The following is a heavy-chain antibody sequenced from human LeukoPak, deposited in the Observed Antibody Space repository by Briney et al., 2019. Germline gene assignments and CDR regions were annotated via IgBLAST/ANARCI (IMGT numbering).Heavy chain of an antibody. CDR3: AREERILGYCSGGSCYPVNLVDY. CDR2: LNPHNGDT. D-gene: IGHD2-15*01. V-gene: IGHV1-2*02. Sequence: ASVKVSCKASGYTFTGYYMHWVRQAPGQGLEWMGWLNPHNGDTNYVQKFQGRVTMTRDTCISTAYMELSRLRSDDTAVYYCAREERILGYCSGGSCYPVNLVDYWGQGTLVTVSS. J-gene: IGHJ4*02. CDR1: GYTFTGYY.